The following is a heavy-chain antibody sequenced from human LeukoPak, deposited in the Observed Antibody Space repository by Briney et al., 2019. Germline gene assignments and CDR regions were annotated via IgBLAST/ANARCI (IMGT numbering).Heavy chain of an antibody. D-gene: IGHD2-15*01. Sequence: PGGSLRLSCAASGFTFSSYGMHWVRQAPGKGLEWVAVISYDGSNKYYADSVKGRFTISRDNAKNSLYLQMNSLRAEDTAVYYCARGPLEIVVVVAASAYWFDPWGQGTLVTVSS. CDR1: GFTFSSYG. V-gene: IGHV3-30*03. J-gene: IGHJ5*02. CDR3: ARGPLEIVVVVAASAYWFDP. CDR2: ISYDGSNK.